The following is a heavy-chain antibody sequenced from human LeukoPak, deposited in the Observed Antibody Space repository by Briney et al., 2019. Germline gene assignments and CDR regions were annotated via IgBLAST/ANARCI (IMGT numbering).Heavy chain of an antibody. CDR1: GYTLTELS. V-gene: IGHV1-24*01. CDR3: ATETISGSSSRRIRWFDP. CDR2: FDPEDGET. J-gene: IGHJ5*02. Sequence: ASVKVSCKVSGYTLTELSMRWVRQAPGKGLEWMGGFDPEDGETIYAQKFQGRVTMTEDTSTDTAYMELSSLRSEDTAVYYCATETISGSSSRRIRWFDPWGQGTLVTVSS. D-gene: IGHD1-26*01.